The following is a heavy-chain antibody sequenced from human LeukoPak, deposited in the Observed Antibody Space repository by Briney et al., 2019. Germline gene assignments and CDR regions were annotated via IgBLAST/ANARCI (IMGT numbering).Heavy chain of an antibody. J-gene: IGHJ5*02. CDR1: GFTFISYG. CDR2: IRYDGSNK. CDR3: AKDRGYCSSTSCYYIWFDP. Sequence: PGGSLRLFCAASGFTFISYGMHWVRQAPGKGLEWVAFIRYDGSNKYYADSVKGRFTISRDNSKNTLYLQMNSLRAEDTAVYYCAKDRGYCSSTSCYYIWFDPWGQGDLVTVSS. D-gene: IGHD2-2*01. V-gene: IGHV3-30*02.